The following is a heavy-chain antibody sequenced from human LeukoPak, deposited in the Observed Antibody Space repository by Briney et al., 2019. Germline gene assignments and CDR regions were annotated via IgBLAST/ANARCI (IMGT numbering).Heavy chain of an antibody. D-gene: IGHD5-18*01. CDR2: ISGSGGRT. J-gene: IGHJ4*02. V-gene: IGHV3-23*01. CDR1: GFTFGDYA. CDR3: AKDLYAWTSTYSYTPFDY. Sequence: GGSLRLSCTASGFTFGDYAMSWVRQAPGKGLEWVSGISGSGGRTYYADSVKGRFTISRDNSKNTLYLQMNSLRAEDTAVYYCAKDLYAWTSTYSYTPFDYWGQGTLVTVSS.